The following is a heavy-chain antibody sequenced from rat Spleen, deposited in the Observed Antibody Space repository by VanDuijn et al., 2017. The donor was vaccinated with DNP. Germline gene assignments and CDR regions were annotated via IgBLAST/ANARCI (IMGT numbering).Heavy chain of an antibody. Sequence: QVQLKESGPGLVQPSQTLSLSCTVSGFSLTSYHVSWVRQPPGEGLEWIAAISSGGSTYYNSALKSRLSISRDTSKSQVFLKMNSLQTEDTAIYFCTGDGYGYNWFAYWGQGTLVTVSS. J-gene: IGHJ3*01. CDR1: GFSLTSYH. CDR3: TGDGYGYNWFAY. D-gene: IGHD1-7*01. CDR2: ISSGGST. V-gene: IGHV2S12*01.